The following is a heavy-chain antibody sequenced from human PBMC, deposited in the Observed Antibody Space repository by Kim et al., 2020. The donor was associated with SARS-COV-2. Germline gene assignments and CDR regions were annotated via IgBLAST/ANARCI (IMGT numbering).Heavy chain of an antibody. V-gene: IGHV3-30*07. D-gene: IGHD3-22*01. J-gene: IGHJ4*02. CDR3: ARGEDSSGYYHYYFDY. Sequence: SVKGRFTTSRDNSKTTLYLQMNSLRAEDTAVYYCARGEDSSGYYHYYFDYWGQGTLVTVSS.